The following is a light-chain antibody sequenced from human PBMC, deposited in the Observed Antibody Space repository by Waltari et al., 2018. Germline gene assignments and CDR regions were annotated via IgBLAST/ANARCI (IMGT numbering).Light chain of an antibody. V-gene: IGLV3-27*01. CDR3: YSASDNNWV. J-gene: IGLJ3*02. CDR1: VLSQKY. Sequence: SYELTQPSSVSVSPGQTARITCPGDVLSQKYARCLQQKPGQAPLLLIYEDTKRPSGIPERFSGSSSGTTVTLTITGAQVEDEADYYCYSASDNNWVFGGGTMLTVL. CDR2: EDT.